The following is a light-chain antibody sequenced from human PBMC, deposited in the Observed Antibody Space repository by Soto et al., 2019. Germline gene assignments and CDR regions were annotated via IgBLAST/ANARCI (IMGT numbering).Light chain of an antibody. V-gene: IGLV2-14*01. J-gene: IGLJ2*01. CDR2: DVS. CDR1: SSDVGGYNY. CDR3: SSYTSSSTLEVV. Sequence: QSALTQPASVSGSPGQSITISCTGTSSDVGGYNYVSWYQQHPGKATKLMIYDVSNRPSGVSNRFSGSKSGNTASLTISGLQAEDEADYYCSSYTSSSTLEVVFGGGTTLTVL.